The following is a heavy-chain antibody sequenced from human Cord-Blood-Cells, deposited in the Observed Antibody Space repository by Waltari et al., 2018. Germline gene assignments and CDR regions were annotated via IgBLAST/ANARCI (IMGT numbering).Heavy chain of an antibody. J-gene: IGHJ6*02. D-gene: IGHD2-15*01. CDR1: GFTVSSNY. CDR3: ARESGGYCSGGSCYGMDV. V-gene: IGHV3-53*01. Sequence: EVQLVESGGGLIQPGGSLRLSCAASGFTVSSNYMSWVRQATRKGLEWVSVIYSGGSTYYADSVKGRFTISRDNSKNTLYLQMNSLRAEDTAVYYCARESGGYCSGGSCYGMDVWGQGTTVTVSS. CDR2: IYSGGST.